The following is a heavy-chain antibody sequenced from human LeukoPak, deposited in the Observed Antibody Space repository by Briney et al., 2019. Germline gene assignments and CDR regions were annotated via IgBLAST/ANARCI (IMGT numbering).Heavy chain of an antibody. Sequence: GGSLRLSCAASGFTFSSYLMHWVRQAPGKGLAWVSRINSGGSSTSSADSVKSRFTISSDNAKNMPYLQMSSLRAEDTAVYYCARVAVGYSSGLYFSWFDPWGEGALVSVSS. D-gene: IGHD6-19*01. CDR1: GFTFSSYL. CDR3: ARVAVGYSSGLYFSWFDP. J-gene: IGHJ5*02. CDR2: INSGGSST. V-gene: IGHV3-74*01.